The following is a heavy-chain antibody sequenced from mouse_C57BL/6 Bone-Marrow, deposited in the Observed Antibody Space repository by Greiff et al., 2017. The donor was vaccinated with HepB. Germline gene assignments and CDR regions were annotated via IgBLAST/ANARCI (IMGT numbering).Heavy chain of an antibody. D-gene: IGHD1-1*01. CDR2: IHPNSGST. V-gene: IGHV1-64*01. Sequence: VQLQQPGAELVKPGASVKLSCKASGYTFTSYWMHWVKQRPGQGLEWIGMIHPNSGSTNYNEKFKSKATLTVDKSSSTAYMQLSSLTSEDSAVYYCARFYGSSLARFAYWGQGTLVTVSA. CDR1: GYTFTSYW. CDR3: ARFYGSSLARFAY. J-gene: IGHJ3*01.